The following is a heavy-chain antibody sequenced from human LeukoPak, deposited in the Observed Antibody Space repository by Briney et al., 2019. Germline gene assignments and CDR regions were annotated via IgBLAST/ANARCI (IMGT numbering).Heavy chain of an antibody. V-gene: IGHV1-18*01. J-gene: IGHJ4*02. D-gene: IGHD4/OR15-4a*01. Sequence: ASVKVSCKASGYTFTSYDINWVRQAPGQGLEWMGWISAYNGNTNYAQKLQGRVTMTTDTSTSTAYMELRSLRSDDTAVYYCARSPRANQEIDYWGQGTLVTVSS. CDR1: GYTFTSYD. CDR2: ISAYNGNT. CDR3: ARSPRANQEIDY.